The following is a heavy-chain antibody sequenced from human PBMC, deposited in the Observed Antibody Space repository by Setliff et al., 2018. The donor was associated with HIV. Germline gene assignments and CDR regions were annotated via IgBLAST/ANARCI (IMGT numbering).Heavy chain of an antibody. CDR2: ISHRDGNT. CDR1: GFSFDVYA. V-gene: IGHV3-23*01. D-gene: IGHD2-8*01. J-gene: IGHJ4*02. Sequence: GGSLRLSCGASGFSFDVYAMSWVRQAPGQGLEWVSSISHRDGNTYYADSVMGRFTISRDNSKNTLYLQMNSLRVDDTAVYYCARWSGRTGGVWGQGTLVTVSS. CDR3: ARWSGRTGGV.